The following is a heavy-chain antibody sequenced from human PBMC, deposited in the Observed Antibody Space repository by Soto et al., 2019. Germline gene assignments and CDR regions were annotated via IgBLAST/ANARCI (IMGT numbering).Heavy chain of an antibody. Sequence: PGGSLRLSCTASGFTFGDYYMSWIRQAPGKGLEWVSYISSSSSYTNYADSVKGRFTISRDNAKNSLYLQMNSLRAEDTAVYYCARAAVPAANYHPYYYYGMGVWGQGTTVTVSS. J-gene: IGHJ6*02. CDR3: ARAAVPAANYHPYYYYGMGV. CDR1: GFTFGDYY. CDR2: ISSSSSYT. V-gene: IGHV3-11*06. D-gene: IGHD6-13*01.